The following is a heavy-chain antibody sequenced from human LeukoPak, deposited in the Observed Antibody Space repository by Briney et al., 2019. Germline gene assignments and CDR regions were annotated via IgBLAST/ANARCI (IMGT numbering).Heavy chain of an antibody. CDR1: GGSLTISTNY. V-gene: IGHV4-39*01. CDR2: IYHGGDT. J-gene: IGHJ4*02. CDR3: ARPGGDYYHFDS. Sequence: PSETLSLTCTVSGGSLTISTNYWGWIRQPPGKGLEWIGSIYHGGDTYYNPSLKSRLTISVDTSTNQFSLKLTSVTAADTAVYYCARPGGDYYHFDSWGQGTLVTVSS. D-gene: IGHD4-17*01.